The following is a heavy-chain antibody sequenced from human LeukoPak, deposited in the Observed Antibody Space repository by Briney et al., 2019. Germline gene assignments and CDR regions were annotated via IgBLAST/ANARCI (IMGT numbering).Heavy chain of an antibody. Sequence: GASVKVSCKASGCTFTSYGISWVRQAPGQGLEWMGWISAYNGNTNYAQKLQGRVTMTTDTSTSTAHMELRSLRSDDTAVYYCARERIMITFGGAYYFDYWGQGTLVTVSS. CDR1: GCTFTSYG. J-gene: IGHJ4*02. CDR2: ISAYNGNT. D-gene: IGHD3-16*01. V-gene: IGHV1-18*01. CDR3: ARERIMITFGGAYYFDY.